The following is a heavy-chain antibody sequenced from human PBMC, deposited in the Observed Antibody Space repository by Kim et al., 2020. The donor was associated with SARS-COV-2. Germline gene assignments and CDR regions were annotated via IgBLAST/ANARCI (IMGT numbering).Heavy chain of an antibody. CDR3: ATGHAYGDYDGKDY. CDR1: GFTFSSYW. J-gene: IGHJ4*02. V-gene: IGHV3-7*01. D-gene: IGHD4-17*01. CDR2: IKQDGSEK. Sequence: GGSLRLSCAASGFTFSSYWMSWVRQAPGKGLEWVANIKQDGSEKYYVDSVKGRFTISRDNAKNSLYLQMNSLRAEDTAVYYCATGHAYGDYDGKDYWGQGTLVTVSS.